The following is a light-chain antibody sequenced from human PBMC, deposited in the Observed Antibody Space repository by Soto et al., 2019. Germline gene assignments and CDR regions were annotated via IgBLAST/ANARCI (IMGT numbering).Light chain of an antibody. V-gene: IGKV1-5*01. Sequence: DIQMTQSPSTLSASVGDRVTITCRASQSISSWMAWYQQKPGKAPKLLIYDASRVESGVPSRFSGSESGTDFTLTISSPQPEDFATYYCQQSYRTPRTFGQGTKVDIK. CDR2: DAS. J-gene: IGKJ1*01. CDR3: QQSYRTPRT. CDR1: QSISSW.